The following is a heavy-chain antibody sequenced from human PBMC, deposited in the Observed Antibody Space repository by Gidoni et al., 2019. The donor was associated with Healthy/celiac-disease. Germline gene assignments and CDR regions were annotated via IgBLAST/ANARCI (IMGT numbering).Heavy chain of an antibody. Sequence: QVQLQQWGAGLLKPSETLSLTCAVYGGSFSGYYWSWIRPPPGKGLEWIGEINHSGSTNYNPSLKSRVTISVDTSKNQFSLKLSSVTAADTAVYYCARRRGRLAAAGTRGFDYWGQGTLVTVSS. CDR2: INHSGST. CDR3: ARRRGRLAAAGTRGFDY. CDR1: GGSFSGYY. V-gene: IGHV4-34*01. D-gene: IGHD6-13*01. J-gene: IGHJ4*02.